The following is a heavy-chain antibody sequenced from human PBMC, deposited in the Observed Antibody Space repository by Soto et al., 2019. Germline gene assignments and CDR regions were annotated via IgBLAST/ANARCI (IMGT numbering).Heavy chain of an antibody. D-gene: IGHD1-26*01. CDR1: GGSISSSSYY. Sequence: SETLSLTCTVSGGSISSSSYYWGWIRQPPGKGLEWIGSIYYSGSTYYNPSLKSRVTISVDTSKNQFSLKLSSVTAADTAVYYCARLKGGSSLLPYYYYMDVWGKGTTVTVSS. V-gene: IGHV4-39*01. CDR2: IYYSGST. J-gene: IGHJ6*03. CDR3: ARLKGGSSLLPYYYYMDV.